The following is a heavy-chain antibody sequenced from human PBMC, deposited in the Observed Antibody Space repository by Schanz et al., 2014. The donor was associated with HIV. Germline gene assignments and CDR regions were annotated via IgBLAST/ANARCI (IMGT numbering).Heavy chain of an antibody. CDR1: GFTFSTYG. J-gene: IGHJ4*02. D-gene: IGHD6-19*01. V-gene: IGHV3-23*04. CDR3: ARETGGSGWYTLDY. CDR2: ISISGETT. Sequence: EVQLVESGGGLVQPGRSLRLSCAASGFTFSTYGMHWVRQAPGKGLEWVSGISISGETTYYADSVKGRFTISRDNFRNTLWLHMNALRAEDTAMYFCARETGGSGWYTLDYWGQGTLIAVSS.